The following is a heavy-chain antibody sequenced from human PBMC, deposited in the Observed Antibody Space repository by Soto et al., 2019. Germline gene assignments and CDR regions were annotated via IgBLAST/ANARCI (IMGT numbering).Heavy chain of an antibody. Sequence: ATLSLTCTVSGGSISSYYWSWIRQPPGKGLEWIGYIYYSGSTNYNPSLKSRVTISVDTSKNQFSLKLSSVTAADTAVYYCAREAAAGPNWFDPWGQGTLVTVSS. J-gene: IGHJ5*02. V-gene: IGHV4-59*01. D-gene: IGHD6-13*01. CDR3: AREAAAGPNWFDP. CDR1: GGSISSYY. CDR2: IYYSGST.